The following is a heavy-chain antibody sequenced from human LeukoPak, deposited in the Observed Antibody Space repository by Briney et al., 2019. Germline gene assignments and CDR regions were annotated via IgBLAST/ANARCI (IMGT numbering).Heavy chain of an antibody. V-gene: IGHV3-43D*03. CDR3: AGGNAFDI. CDR1: GFRFDDYA. D-gene: IGHD3-16*01. J-gene: IGHJ3*02. Sequence: GGSLRLSCAASGFRFDDYAMHWVRHAPGKGLEWVSHISWDGGSTYYADSVKGRFTISRDNSKNSLFLRMHSLRPEDTALYYCAGGNAFDIWGRGTMVTVSS. CDR2: ISWDGGST.